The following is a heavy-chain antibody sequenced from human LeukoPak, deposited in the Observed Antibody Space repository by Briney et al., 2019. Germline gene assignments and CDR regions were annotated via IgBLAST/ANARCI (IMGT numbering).Heavy chain of an antibody. CDR2: IYSGGST. Sequence: PGGSLRLSCAASGFTVSSNYMSWVRQAPGKGLEWVSVIYSGGSTYYADSVKGRFTISRDNSKNTLYLQMNSLRAEDTAVYYCARVPYYYDSIGVYWGQGTLVTVSS. CDR3: ARVPYYYDSIGVY. D-gene: IGHD3-22*01. V-gene: IGHV3-53*01. CDR1: GFTVSSNY. J-gene: IGHJ4*02.